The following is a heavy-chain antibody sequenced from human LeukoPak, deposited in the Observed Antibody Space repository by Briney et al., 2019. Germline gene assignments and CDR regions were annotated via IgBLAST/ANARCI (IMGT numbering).Heavy chain of an antibody. Sequence: ASVKVSCKASGGTLSSYAISWVRQAPGQGLEWMGGIIPIFGTANYAQKFQGRVTITTDESTSTAYMELSSLRSEDTAVYYCARGGDFWSGYSYYYYYMDVWGKGTTVTVSS. D-gene: IGHD3-3*01. J-gene: IGHJ6*03. CDR3: ARGGDFWSGYSYYYYYMDV. CDR2: IIPIFGTA. V-gene: IGHV1-69*05. CDR1: GGTLSSYA.